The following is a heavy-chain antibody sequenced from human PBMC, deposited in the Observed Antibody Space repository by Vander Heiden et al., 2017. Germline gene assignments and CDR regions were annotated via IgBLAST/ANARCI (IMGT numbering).Heavy chain of an antibody. Sequence: QVQLQQWGAGLLKPSETLSLTCVVYGGSFSAYDWSWIRQPPGKGLEWIAEINQSGTTNYNPTRKSRVSVSADTSKSQISLKLRSVTAADTAVYYCARGKRKVTYYGYDAKGSLFEHWGQGTLVTVSS. CDR1: GGSFSAYD. CDR2: INQSGTT. J-gene: IGHJ4*02. D-gene: IGHD5-12*01. CDR3: ARGKRKVTYYGYDAKGSLFEH. V-gene: IGHV4-34*01.